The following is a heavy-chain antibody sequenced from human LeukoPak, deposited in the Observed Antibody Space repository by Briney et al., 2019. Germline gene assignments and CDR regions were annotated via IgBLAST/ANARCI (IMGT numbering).Heavy chain of an antibody. D-gene: IGHD3-22*01. CDR1: GGSFSGYY. V-gene: IGHV4-34*01. Sequence: SETLSPTCAVYGGSFSGYYWSWIRQPPGKGLEWIGEINHSGSTNYNPSLKSRVTISVDTSKNQFSLKLSSVTAADTAVYYCARAPPYYDSSGYPFNYWGQGTLVTVSS. CDR2: INHSGST. J-gene: IGHJ4*02. CDR3: ARAPPYYDSSGYPFNY.